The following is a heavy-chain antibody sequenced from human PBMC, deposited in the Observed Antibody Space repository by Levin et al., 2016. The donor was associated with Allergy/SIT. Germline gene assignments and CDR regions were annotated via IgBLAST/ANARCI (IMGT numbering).Heavy chain of an antibody. Sequence: SETLSLTCTISGGSVSSGGYYWSWIRQSPGKGLEWIGYIDYTGSTNYNPSLGSRVTISVDTSKNQFSLKLISVTAADTAVYYCARGSQNSVRFNVADYWGPGNPDHRLL. CDR3: ARGSQNSVRFNVADY. CDR2: IDYTGST. CDR1: GGSVSSGGYY. V-gene: IGHV4-61*08. J-gene: IGHJ4*02. D-gene: IGHD1-26*01.